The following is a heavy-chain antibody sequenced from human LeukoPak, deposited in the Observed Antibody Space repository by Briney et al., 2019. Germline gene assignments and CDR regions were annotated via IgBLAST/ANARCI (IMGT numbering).Heavy chain of an antibody. D-gene: IGHD5-18*01. CDR3: LRDPDTY. CDR2: IRSSANSYAT. V-gene: IGHV3-73*01. Sequence: PGGSLRLSCAASGFTFSGSAIHWVRQASGKGLEWVGRIRSSANSYATIYAASVKGRFSISRDDSKNTAYLQMNSLRDEDTAVYYCLRDPDTYWGQGTLVTVSS. J-gene: IGHJ4*02. CDR1: GFTFSGSA.